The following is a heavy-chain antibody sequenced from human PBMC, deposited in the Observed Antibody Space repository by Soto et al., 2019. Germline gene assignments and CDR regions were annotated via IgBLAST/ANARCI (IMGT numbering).Heavy chain of an antibody. J-gene: IGHJ5*02. Sequence: SETQSLPCTVAGVAISSLGYYWSWIRQHPGKGLEWIGYIYYSGSTYYNPSLKSRVTISVDTSKNQFSLKLSSVTAADTAVYYCARSVDPWGQGTLVTVFS. CDR2: IYYSGST. V-gene: IGHV4-31*03. CDR1: GVAISSLGYY. CDR3: ARSVDP.